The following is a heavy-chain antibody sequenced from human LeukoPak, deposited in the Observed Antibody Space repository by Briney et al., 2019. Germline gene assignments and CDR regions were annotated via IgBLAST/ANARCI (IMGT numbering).Heavy chain of an antibody. V-gene: IGHV3-64D*09. J-gene: IGHJ5*02. D-gene: IGHD4-11*01. CDR1: GFTFSGYA. Sequence: GGSLRLSCSASGFTFSGYAMHWVRQAPGKGLEYVSAISSNGGNIYYADSVKGRFTISRDNSKNTLYLQMSSLRAEDTAVYYCVKGTVTTRINWFDPWGQGTLVAVSS. CDR2: ISSNGGNI. CDR3: VKGTVTTRINWFDP.